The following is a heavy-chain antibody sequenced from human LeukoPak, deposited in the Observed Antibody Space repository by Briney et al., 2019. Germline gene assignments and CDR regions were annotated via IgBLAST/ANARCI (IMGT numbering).Heavy chain of an antibody. Sequence: GASVKVSCKASGYTFTSYYMHWVRQAPGQGLEWMGIINPSGGGTSYAQKFQGRVTMTRNTSISTAYMELSSLRSEDTAVYYCARRDDSSGGGGDYWGQGTLVTVSS. D-gene: IGHD3-22*01. CDR2: INPSGGGT. CDR3: ARRDDSSGGGGDY. V-gene: IGHV1-46*01. J-gene: IGHJ4*02. CDR1: GYTFTSYY.